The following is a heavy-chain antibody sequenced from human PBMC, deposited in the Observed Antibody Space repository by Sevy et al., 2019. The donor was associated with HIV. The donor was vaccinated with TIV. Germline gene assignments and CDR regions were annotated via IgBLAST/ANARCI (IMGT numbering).Heavy chain of an antibody. V-gene: IGHV3-15*01. CDR1: GFTFSNAW. Sequence: GSLRLSCAVSGFTFSNAWMNWVRQAPGTGLQWVGLIKSKIDGETTNYFAPVKGSFTISREDSTNTLYLQMNSLKTEDTGVYYCATAPGYYDSAPFDYWGPGTLVTVSS. CDR2: IKSKIDGETT. D-gene: IGHD3-22*01. J-gene: IGHJ4*02. CDR3: ATAPGYYDSAPFDY.